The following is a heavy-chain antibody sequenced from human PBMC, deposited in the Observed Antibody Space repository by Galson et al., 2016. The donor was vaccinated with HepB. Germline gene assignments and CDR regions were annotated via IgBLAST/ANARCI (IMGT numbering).Heavy chain of an antibody. Sequence: SLRLSCAASGFTFSRAWMSWVRQAPGKGLEWVGRIKSMADGGTTDYTAPVNGRFTISRDDSKNTVYLQMNSLKSEDTAVYYCTTVEHWASNEVYWGQGTLVTVSS. V-gene: IGHV3-15*01. D-gene: IGHD3-3*02. CDR1: GFTFSRAW. J-gene: IGHJ4*02. CDR2: IKSMADGGTT. CDR3: TTVEHWASNEVY.